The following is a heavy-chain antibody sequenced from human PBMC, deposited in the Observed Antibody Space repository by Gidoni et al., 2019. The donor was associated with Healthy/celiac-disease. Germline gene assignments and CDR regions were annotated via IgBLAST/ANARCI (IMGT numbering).Heavy chain of an antibody. Sequence: EVQLVQSGAEVKKPGESLKISCKGSGYSFTSYWIGWVRQMPGKGLEWMGIIYPGDSDTRYSPSFQGQVTISADKSISTAYLQWSSLKASDTAMYYCARTQRGVITPPDAEYFQHWGQGTLVTVSS. CDR3: ARTQRGVITPPDAEYFQH. D-gene: IGHD3-10*01. J-gene: IGHJ1*01. CDR1: GYSFTSYW. V-gene: IGHV5-51*01. CDR2: IYPGDSDT.